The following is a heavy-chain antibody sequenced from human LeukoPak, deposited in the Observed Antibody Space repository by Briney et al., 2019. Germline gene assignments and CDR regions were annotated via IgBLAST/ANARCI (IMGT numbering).Heavy chain of an antibody. Sequence: SVKVSCKASGGTFSSYAISWVRQAPGQGLEWMGRIIPILGIANYAQKFQGRVTITADKSTSTAYMELSSLRSEDTAVYYCARDKRTYGSGSYYYFNYWGQGTLVTVSS. CDR2: IIPILGIA. J-gene: IGHJ4*02. CDR1: GGTFSSYA. CDR3: ARDKRTYGSGSYYYFNY. V-gene: IGHV1-69*04. D-gene: IGHD3-10*01.